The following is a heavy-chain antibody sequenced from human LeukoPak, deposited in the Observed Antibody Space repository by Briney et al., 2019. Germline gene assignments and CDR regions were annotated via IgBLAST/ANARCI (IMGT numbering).Heavy chain of an antibody. V-gene: IGHV3-7*01. CDR1: GFTFSAYW. D-gene: IGHD3-9*01. J-gene: IGHJ4*02. CDR2: INEGANVK. Sequence: GGSLRLSCAASGFTFSAYWMTWVRQAPGKGLEWLANINEGANVKFYVDSVKGRFIISRDNTKNSLYLQMSILRAEDTALYYCARDRPTLTGYYPFDYWGQGTLVTVSS. CDR3: ARDRPTLTGYYPFDY.